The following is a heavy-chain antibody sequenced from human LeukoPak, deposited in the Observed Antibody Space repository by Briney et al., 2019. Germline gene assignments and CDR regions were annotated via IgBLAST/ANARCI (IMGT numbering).Heavy chain of an antibody. D-gene: IGHD4-17*01. CDR3: ARDYGDLNYYYGMDV. J-gene: IGHJ6*02. CDR1: GYTFSSYA. CDR2: IIPIFGTA. Sequence: GASVKVSCKASGYTFSSYAISWVRQAPGQGLEWMGGIIPIFGTANYAQKFQGRVTITADESTSTAYMELSSLRSEDTAVYYCARDYGDLNYYYGMDVWGQGTTVTVSS. V-gene: IGHV1-69*13.